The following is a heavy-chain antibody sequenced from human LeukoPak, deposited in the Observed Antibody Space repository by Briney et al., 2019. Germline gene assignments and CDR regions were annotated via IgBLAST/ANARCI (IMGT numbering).Heavy chain of an antibody. CDR3: AHSWLGRYSES. V-gene: IGHV2-5*02. CDR2: VYWDDDQ. Sequence: SGPTLANPPQTLTLTCTFSGFSLSTSGVGVGWIRQPSGKALEWLAIVYWDDDQRYSPSLKSRVTIAKDTSKNQVVLTMTDMDPVDTATYYCAHSWLGRYSESWGRGTLVTVSS. J-gene: IGHJ4*02. CDR1: GFSLSTSGVG. D-gene: IGHD6-19*01.